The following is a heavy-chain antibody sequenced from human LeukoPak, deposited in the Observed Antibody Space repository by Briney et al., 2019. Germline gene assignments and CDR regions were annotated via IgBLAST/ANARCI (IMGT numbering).Heavy chain of an antibody. CDR2: IYSGGST. CDR3: ARDPDQYFDY. J-gene: IGHJ4*02. CDR1: GFTVSSSY. V-gene: IGHV3-53*01. D-gene: IGHD2-2*01. Sequence: GGSLRLSCAASGFTVSSSYMTWVRQAPGKGLEWVSVIYSGGSTYYADSVKGRFTISRDNSKNTLYLQMNSLRAEDTAVYYCARDPDQYFDYWGQGTLVTVSS.